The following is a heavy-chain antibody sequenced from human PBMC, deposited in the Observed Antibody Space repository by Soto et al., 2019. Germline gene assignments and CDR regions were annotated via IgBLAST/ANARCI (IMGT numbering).Heavy chain of an antibody. CDR2: ISSSGSTI. V-gene: IGHV3-48*03. CDR3: ARELRSGTTGLGSNWFDP. Sequence: EVQLVESGGGSVQPGGSLRLSCAASGFTFSSYEMNWVRQAPGKGLEWVSYISSSGSTIYYADSVKGRFTISRDNAKNSLYLQMNSLRAEDTAVYYCARELRSGTTGLGSNWFDPWGQGTLVTVSS. J-gene: IGHJ5*02. CDR1: GFTFSSYE. D-gene: IGHD4-17*01.